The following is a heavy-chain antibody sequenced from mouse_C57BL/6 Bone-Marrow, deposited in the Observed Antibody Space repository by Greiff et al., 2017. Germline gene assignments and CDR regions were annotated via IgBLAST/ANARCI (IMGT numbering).Heavy chain of an antibody. CDR2: ISSGSSTI. CDR1: GFTFSDYG. Sequence: EVMLVESGGGLVKPGGSLKLSCAASGFTFSDYGMHWVRQAPEKGLEWVAYISSGSSTIYYTDTVKGRFTISIDNAKNTLFLQLTSLRSEDTAIYYCASPDCYYAMDYWGQGTSVTVSS. D-gene: IGHD3-1*01. J-gene: IGHJ4*01. CDR3: ASPDCYYAMDY. V-gene: IGHV5-17*01.